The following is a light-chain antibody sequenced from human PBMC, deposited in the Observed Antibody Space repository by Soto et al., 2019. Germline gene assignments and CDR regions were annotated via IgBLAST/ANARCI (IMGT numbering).Light chain of an antibody. J-gene: IGKJ4*01. CDR2: DAY. CDR1: QSVSSY. V-gene: IGKV3-11*01. Sequence: PGERAPLSCRASQSVSSYLAWYQQKPGQAPRLLIYDAYNRATGIPPRFSGSGSGTDFTLTISSLQPDDFATYYCQQSYSTLSFGGGTKVDIK. CDR3: QQSYSTLS.